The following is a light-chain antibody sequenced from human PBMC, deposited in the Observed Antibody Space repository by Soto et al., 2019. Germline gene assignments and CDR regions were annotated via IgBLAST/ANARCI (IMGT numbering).Light chain of an antibody. J-gene: IGKJ4*01. V-gene: IGKV1-8*01. CDR3: QQYDNWPLT. CDR1: QGISSY. CDR2: AAS. Sequence: SSLSASTGDRVTITCRASQGISSYLAWYQQKPGKAPKLLIYAASTLQSGVPSRFSGSGSGTDFTLTISSLQSEDFAVYYCQQYDNWPLTFGGGTKVDIK.